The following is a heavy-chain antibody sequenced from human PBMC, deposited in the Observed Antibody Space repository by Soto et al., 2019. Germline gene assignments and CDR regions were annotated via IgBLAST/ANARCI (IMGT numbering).Heavy chain of an antibody. J-gene: IGHJ4*02. V-gene: IGHV4-31*02. Sequence: QVQLQESGPGLVKPSQTLSLTCSVSGASTVSHYHWTWIRHPPGKVLAWMGYIFSGGTTFYTPSLTTPLSISMDTSGNHSPLELRSVTAADTAVSYCALALGPTTGLDSGGKGTLFTVSS. CDR1: GASTVSHYH. CDR2: IFSGGTT. CDR3: ALALGPTTGLDS. D-gene: IGHD1-26*01.